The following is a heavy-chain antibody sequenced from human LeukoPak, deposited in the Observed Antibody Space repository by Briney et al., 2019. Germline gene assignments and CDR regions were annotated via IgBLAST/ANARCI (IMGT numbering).Heavy chain of an antibody. D-gene: IGHD3-16*01. Sequence: GGSLRLSCAASGFTFSSYEMNWVRQAPGKGLEWVSYISSSGSTIYYADSVKGRFTISRDNAKNSLYLQMNSLRAEDTAVYYCNSLLRGVRGKNYFDYRGQGTLGTVSS. CDR2: ISSSGSTI. CDR3: NSLLRGVRGKNYFDY. J-gene: IGHJ4*02. V-gene: IGHV3-48*03. CDR1: GFTFSSYE.